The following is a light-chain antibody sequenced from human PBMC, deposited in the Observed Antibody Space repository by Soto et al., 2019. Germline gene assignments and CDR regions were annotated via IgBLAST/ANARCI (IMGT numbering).Light chain of an antibody. Sequence: DIQMTQSPSSLSASVGDRVTITCRASQSVTTYLNWYQHKPGKAPRLLIYGASRLQSGVPSRFSASGSATDFALTITSLQPEDFATYYCHQSYSNPPTFVQGTRLEIK. CDR2: GAS. CDR1: QSVTTY. V-gene: IGKV1-39*01. CDR3: HQSYSNPPT. J-gene: IGKJ5*01.